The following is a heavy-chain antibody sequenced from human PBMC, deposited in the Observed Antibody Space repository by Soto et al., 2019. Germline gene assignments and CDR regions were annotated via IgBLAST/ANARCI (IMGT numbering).Heavy chain of an antibody. J-gene: IGHJ6*02. Sequence: PGGSLRLSCAASGFTFSSYGMHWVRQAPGKGLEWVAVIWYDGSNKYYADSVKGRFTISRDNSKNTLYLQMNSLRAEDTAVYYCARAAYSSSSYYYYYGMDVWGQGTTVTVSS. CDR1: GFTFSSYG. CDR2: IWYDGSNK. CDR3: ARAAYSSSSYYYYYGMDV. V-gene: IGHV3-33*01. D-gene: IGHD6-6*01.